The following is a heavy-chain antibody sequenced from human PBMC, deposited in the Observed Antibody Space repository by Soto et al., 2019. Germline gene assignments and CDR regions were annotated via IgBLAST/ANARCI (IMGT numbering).Heavy chain of an antibody. D-gene: IGHD1-26*01. J-gene: IGHJ4*02. CDR2: MSYDGRNE. CDR1: GFTFSHYA. Sequence: QVQLVESGGGVVQPGRSLRLSCAASGFTFSHYAMHWVRQAPGKGLEWVALMSYDGRNEYYADSGKGRFTISRDTSNNTLYLQMNSLRAEDTAVYYCAKDGSHNFDYWGQGTLVTVSS. CDR3: AKDGSHNFDY. V-gene: IGHV3-30*18.